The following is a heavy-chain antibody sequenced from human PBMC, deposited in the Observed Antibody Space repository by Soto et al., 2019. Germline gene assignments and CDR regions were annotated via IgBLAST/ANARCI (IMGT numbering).Heavy chain of an antibody. CDR2: IDYSGST. V-gene: IGHV4-31*03. J-gene: IGHJ5*02. D-gene: IGHD3-22*01. Sequence: QVQLQESGPGLVKPSQTLSLTCTVSGGSISSVGHYWSWIRQHPGKVLEFIGNIDYSGSTYYNTSPQSRGTISVDTTENQFSLKLTSVTAADTAVYYCARYRRDSAGYHWFDPWGQGTLVTVSS. CDR1: GGSISSVGHY. CDR3: ARYRRDSAGYHWFDP.